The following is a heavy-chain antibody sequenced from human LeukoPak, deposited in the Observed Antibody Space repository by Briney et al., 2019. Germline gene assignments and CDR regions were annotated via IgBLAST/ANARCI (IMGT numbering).Heavy chain of an antibody. V-gene: IGHV4-39*02. D-gene: IGHD3-9*01. CDR1: GGSINSSSDY. Sequence: SETLSLTCTVSGGSINSSSDYWGWIRQPPGKGLEWNGSIYYSGSTYYNPSLKSRVTISVDTSKNQFSLKLRSVTAADTAVYYCAREKPFQYDILTGYRHPHYYMDVWGKGTTVTVSS. CDR3: AREKPFQYDILTGYRHPHYYMDV. J-gene: IGHJ6*03. CDR2: IYYSGST.